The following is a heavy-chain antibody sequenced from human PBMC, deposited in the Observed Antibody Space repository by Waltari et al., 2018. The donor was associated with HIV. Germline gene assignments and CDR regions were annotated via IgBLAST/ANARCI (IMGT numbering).Heavy chain of an antibody. CDR3: AHIKYSGSHSGRHGFDR. CDR2: SYWNDHK. Sequence: QITLKESGPTLVKITETLTLTCTFSGFSLRSSGVGVGWIRQPPGKDPEWLSVSYWNDHKEYSPSLQTWLTIPKDPSKNQVLLTITKMGPRDTARYYCAHIKYSGSHSGRHGFDRWGQGILVSVSS. J-gene: IGHJ5*02. D-gene: IGHD1-26*01. V-gene: IGHV2-5*01. CDR1: GFSLRSSGVG.